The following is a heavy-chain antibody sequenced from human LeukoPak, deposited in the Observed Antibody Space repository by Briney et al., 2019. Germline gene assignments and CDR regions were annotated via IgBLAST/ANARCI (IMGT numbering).Heavy chain of an antibody. D-gene: IGHD3-22*01. CDR2: IYYSGST. CDR1: GGAVSSGSYD. Sequence: SSETLSLTCTVSGGAVSSGSYDWSWSRQPPGKGLEWSGYIYYSGSTNYNPSLKSRVTISVDTSKNQFSLKLSSVTAADTAVYYCARWGHDNSGYHFDYWGQGSLVTVSS. V-gene: IGHV4-61*01. J-gene: IGHJ4*02. CDR3: ARWGHDNSGYHFDY.